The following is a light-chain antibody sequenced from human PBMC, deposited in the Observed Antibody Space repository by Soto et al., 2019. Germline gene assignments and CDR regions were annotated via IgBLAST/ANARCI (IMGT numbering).Light chain of an antibody. V-gene: IGKV3-11*01. CDR3: QQRSNWPQVT. CDR1: QSVSSY. Sequence: EIVLTQSPATLSLSPGERATLSCRASQSVSSYLAWYQHKPGQAPRLLIYDVFNRATGIPARFSGSGSGTDFTLTISSLEPEDFAVYYCQQRSNWPQVTFGQGTKVEIK. CDR2: DVF. J-gene: IGKJ1*01.